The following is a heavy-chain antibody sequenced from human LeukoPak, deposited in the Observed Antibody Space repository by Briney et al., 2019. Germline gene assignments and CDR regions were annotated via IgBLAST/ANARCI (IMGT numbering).Heavy chain of an antibody. D-gene: IGHD6-19*01. Sequence: GGSLRLSCAASGFTFSSYWMSWVRQAPGKGLGWVANIKQDGSEKYYVDSVKGRFTISRDNAKNSLYLQVNSLRAEDTAVYYCARDLSIAVAGDYYYYGMDVWGQGTTVTVSS. CDR1: GFTFSSYW. CDR2: IKQDGSEK. J-gene: IGHJ6*02. CDR3: ARDLSIAVAGDYYYYGMDV. V-gene: IGHV3-7*03.